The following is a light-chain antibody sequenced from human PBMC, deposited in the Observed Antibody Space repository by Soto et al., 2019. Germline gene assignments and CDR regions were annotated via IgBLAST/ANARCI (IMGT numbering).Light chain of an antibody. V-gene: IGKV1-5*03. CDR3: QQYDDYSIT. J-gene: IGKJ5*01. CDR2: KAS. Sequence: DIQLTQSPSFLSASVGDRVTITCRASQSISIWLAWYQQKPGKAPKLLIYKASSLESGVPSRFSGSGSGTEFTLTISSLQPDDFATYYCQQYDDYSITFGQGTRLEIK. CDR1: QSISIW.